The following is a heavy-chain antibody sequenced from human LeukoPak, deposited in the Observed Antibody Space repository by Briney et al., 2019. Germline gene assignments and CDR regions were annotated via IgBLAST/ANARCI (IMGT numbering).Heavy chain of an antibody. Sequence: RTGGSLRLSCAASGFSFSVYWMSWVRQTPGKGLQSVANIKQDGSDKNYVDSVRGRFTISRDNAKNSLFLQMNGLRAEDTAIYYCARDEGVPTNWRFDYWGQGTLVTVSS. J-gene: IGHJ4*02. CDR1: GFSFSVYW. D-gene: IGHD3-10*01. CDR2: IKQDGSDK. V-gene: IGHV3-7*01. CDR3: ARDEGVPTNWRFDY.